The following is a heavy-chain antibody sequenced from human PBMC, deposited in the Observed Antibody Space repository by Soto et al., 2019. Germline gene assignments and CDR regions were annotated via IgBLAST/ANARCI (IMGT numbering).Heavy chain of an antibody. J-gene: IGHJ4*02. CDR1: GGSISSYY. CDR2: IYYSGST. V-gene: IGHV4-59*01. Sequence: PSETLSLTCTVSGGSISSYYWSWIRQPPGKGLEWIGYIYYSGSTNYNPSLKSRVTISVGTSKNQFSLKLSSVTAEDTAVYYCARGGPSVRSWYFDYWGQGTLVTVSS. D-gene: IGHD6-13*01. CDR3: ARGGPSVRSWYFDY.